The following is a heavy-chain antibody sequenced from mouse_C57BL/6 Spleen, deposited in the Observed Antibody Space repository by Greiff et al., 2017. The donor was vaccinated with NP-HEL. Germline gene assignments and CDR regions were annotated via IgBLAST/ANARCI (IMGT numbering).Heavy chain of an antibody. CDR3: ARHYASFAY. V-gene: IGHV1-26*01. CDR2: INPNNGGT. Sequence: EVQLQQSGPELVKPGASVKISCKASGYTFTDYYMNWVKQSHGKSLEWIGDINPNNGGTSYNQKFKGKATLTVDKSSSTAYMELRSLTSEDSAVYYCARHYASFAYWGQGTLVTVSA. D-gene: IGHD1-1*02. J-gene: IGHJ3*01. CDR1: GYTFTDYY.